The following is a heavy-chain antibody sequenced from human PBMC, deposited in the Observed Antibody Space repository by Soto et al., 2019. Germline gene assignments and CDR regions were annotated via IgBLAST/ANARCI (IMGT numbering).Heavy chain of an antibody. J-gene: IGHJ3*02. D-gene: IGHD6-13*01. Sequence: EVQLLESGGGLVQPGGSLRLSCAASGFTFSSYAMSWVRQAPGKGLEWVSAISGSGGSTYYADSVKGRFTISRDNSKNRLYLLMNSLTAEKTAVYYCPRIKYSRSWNQWGVAFDIWGKGTMVTVSS. CDR1: GFTFSSYA. CDR3: PRIKYSRSWNQWGVAFDI. CDR2: ISGSGGST. V-gene: IGHV3-23*01.